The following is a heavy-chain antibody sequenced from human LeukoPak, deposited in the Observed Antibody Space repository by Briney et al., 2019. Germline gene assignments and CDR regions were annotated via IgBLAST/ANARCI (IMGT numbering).Heavy chain of an antibody. CDR1: GGSISSSSYY. CDR3: ARGAYYYDNDY. D-gene: IGHD3-22*01. J-gene: IGHJ4*02. V-gene: IGHV4-39*01. Sequence: SETLSLTCTVSGGSISSSSYYWGWIRQPPGKGLEWIGSIYYSGSTYYNPSLKSRVTISVDTSKNQFSLKLSSVTAADKAVYYCARGAYYYDNDYWGQGTLVTVST. CDR2: IYYSGST.